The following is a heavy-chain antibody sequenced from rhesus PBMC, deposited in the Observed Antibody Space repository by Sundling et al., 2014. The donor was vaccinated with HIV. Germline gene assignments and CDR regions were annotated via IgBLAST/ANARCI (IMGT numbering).Heavy chain of an antibody. Sequence: QMQLQESGPGLVKPSETLSLTCTVSGASMSSYWWSWIRQPPGKGLEWIGEINGNSGSTSYNPSLKSRVTISRDTSKNQLSLKLTSVTAADTAVYFCARTGGGRSPLDYYGLDSWGQGVVVTVSS. CDR2: INGNSGST. CDR1: GASMSSYW. CDR3: ARTGGGRSPLDYYGLDS. V-gene: IGHV4-80*01. D-gene: IGHD6-25*01. J-gene: IGHJ6*01.